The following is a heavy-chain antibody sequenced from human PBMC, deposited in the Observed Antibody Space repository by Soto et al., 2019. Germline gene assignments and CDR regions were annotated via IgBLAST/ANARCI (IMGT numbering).Heavy chain of an antibody. CDR1: GFTFSSYG. D-gene: IGHD2-2*01. CDR3: AKAGPAALIYYYYGMDV. J-gene: IGHJ6*02. Sequence: LRLSCAASGFTFSSYGMHWVRQAPGKGLEWVAVISYDGSNKYYADSVKGRFTISRDNSKDTLYLQMNSLRAEDTAVYYCAKAGPAALIYYYYGMDVWGQGTTVTVSS. V-gene: IGHV3-30*18. CDR2: ISYDGSNK.